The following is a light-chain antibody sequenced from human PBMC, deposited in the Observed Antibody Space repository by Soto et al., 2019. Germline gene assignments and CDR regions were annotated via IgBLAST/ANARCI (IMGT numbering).Light chain of an antibody. CDR1: QSVSSY. CDR2: DAS. J-gene: IGKJ2*01. CDR3: QQYKSFPYT. V-gene: IGKV3-11*01. Sequence: EIVLTQSPATLSLSPGERATLSCRASQSVSSYLAWYQQKPGQAPRLLIYDASNRATGIPARFSGSGSGTEFTLTISGLQPDDFATYYCQQYKSFPYTFGQGTKLEIK.